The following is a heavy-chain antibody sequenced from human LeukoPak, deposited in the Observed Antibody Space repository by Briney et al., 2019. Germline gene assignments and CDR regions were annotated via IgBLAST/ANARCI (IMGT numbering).Heavy chain of an antibody. D-gene: IGHD6-19*01. CDR1: GFTFSH. V-gene: IGHV3-48*04. Sequence: PGGSLRLSCAASGFTFSHMNWVRQAPGKGLEWVSYISSSSTTIYYADSVKGRFTISRDNAKNSLYLQMNSLRAEDTAVYYCARADAAGTVDYWGQGTLVTVSS. CDR3: ARADAAGTVDY. J-gene: IGHJ4*02. CDR2: ISSSSTTI.